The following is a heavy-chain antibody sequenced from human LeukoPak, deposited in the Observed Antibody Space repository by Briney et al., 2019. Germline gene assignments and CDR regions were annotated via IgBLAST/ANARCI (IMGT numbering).Heavy chain of an antibody. D-gene: IGHD2-2*01. CDR1: GFTFDDYG. J-gene: IGHJ3*02. CDR2: INWNGGST. Sequence: GGSLRLSCAASGFTFDDYGMSWVRQAPGKGLEWVSGINWNGGSTGYADSVKGRFTISRDNAKNSLYLQMNSLRAEDTALYYCARARLGYCSSTSCDAFDIWGQGTMVTVSS. CDR3: ARARLGYCSSTSCDAFDI. V-gene: IGHV3-20*04.